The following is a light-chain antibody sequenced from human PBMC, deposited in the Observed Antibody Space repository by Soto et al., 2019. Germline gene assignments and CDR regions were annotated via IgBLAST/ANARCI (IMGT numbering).Light chain of an antibody. J-gene: IGLJ2*01. CDR1: SSDVGAYTY. CDR2: DVS. V-gene: IGLV2-8*01. CDR3: SSYAGSNKFVV. Sequence: QSALTQPPSASGSPGQSVTISCTGTSSDVGAYTYVSWYQQHPGKAPKLMIYDVSKRPSGVPDRFSGSKSGNTASLTVSGLQAEDEADYYCSSYAGSNKFVVFGGGTKVTVL.